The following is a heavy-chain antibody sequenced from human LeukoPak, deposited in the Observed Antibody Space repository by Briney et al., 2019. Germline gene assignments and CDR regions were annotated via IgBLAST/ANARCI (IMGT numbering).Heavy chain of an antibody. J-gene: IGHJ4*02. Sequence: GGSLRLSCAASGFTFNNFALTWVRQAPGKGLESVSAISSGGNTYYTDSVKGRFTISRDNSKSTLYLQVNSLGAEDTAVYYCTRVLTGHYNFDYWGQGTLVTVSS. D-gene: IGHD3-9*01. CDR1: GFTFNNFA. V-gene: IGHV3-23*01. CDR3: TRVLTGHYNFDY. CDR2: ISSGGNT.